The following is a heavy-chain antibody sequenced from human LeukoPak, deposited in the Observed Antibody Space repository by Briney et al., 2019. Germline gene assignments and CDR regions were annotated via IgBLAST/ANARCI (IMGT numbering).Heavy chain of an antibody. CDR3: AREGQWLDRGGAFDI. V-gene: IGHV4-39*07. D-gene: IGHD6-19*01. CDR2: IYHSGST. J-gene: IGHJ3*02. Sequence: SETLSLTCTVSGDSISSISYYWGWIRQPPGKRLEWIGSIYHSGSTYYNPSLKSRVTISVDTSKNQFSLKLSSVTAADTAVYYCAREGQWLDRGGAFDIWGQGTMVTVSS. CDR1: GDSISSISYY.